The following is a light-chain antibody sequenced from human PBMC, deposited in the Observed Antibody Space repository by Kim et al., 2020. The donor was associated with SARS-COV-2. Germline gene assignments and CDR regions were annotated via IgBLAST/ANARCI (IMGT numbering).Light chain of an antibody. Sequence: DIQMTQSPSSLSASVGDRVTITCRASQGISTSLAWYQQKPGKVPKVLIYSASALQSGVPSRFSGSGSGTDFTLTISSLQPEDVATYYCQKYDAAPWTFGHGTKLDIK. V-gene: IGKV1-27*01. CDR2: SAS. CDR3: QKYDAAPWT. CDR1: QGISTS. J-gene: IGKJ1*01.